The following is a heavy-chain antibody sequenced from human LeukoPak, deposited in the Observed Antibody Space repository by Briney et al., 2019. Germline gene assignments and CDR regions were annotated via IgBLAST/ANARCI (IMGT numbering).Heavy chain of an antibody. J-gene: IGHJ4*02. CDR3: ARRVVVVAASLSYFDY. CDR2: ISGSGAIS. V-gene: IGHV3-23*01. CDR1: GFTFCTYA. Sequence: GGSLRLSCAASGFTFCTYAMTWVRHAPGKGVEWVSTISGSGAISFYADSVKGRFTLSRDNSRDTLYLQMHSLRAEDTAVYYCARRVVVVAASLSYFDYWGEGTLVRVCS. D-gene: IGHD2-15*01.